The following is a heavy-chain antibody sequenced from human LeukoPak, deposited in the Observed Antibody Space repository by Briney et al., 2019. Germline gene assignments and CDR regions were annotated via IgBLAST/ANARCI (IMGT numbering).Heavy chain of an antibody. Sequence: GSLRLSCADSGFTFSSYEMNWVRQAPGKGLEWVSYISSSGDTIYYADSVKGRFTISRDNSKNTLYLQMNSLRAEDTAVYYCASLGIVVVTAIRWFDPWGQGTLVTVSS. CDR3: ASLGIVVVTAIRWFDP. V-gene: IGHV3-48*03. J-gene: IGHJ5*02. CDR1: GFTFSSYE. D-gene: IGHD2-21*02. CDR2: ISSSGDTI.